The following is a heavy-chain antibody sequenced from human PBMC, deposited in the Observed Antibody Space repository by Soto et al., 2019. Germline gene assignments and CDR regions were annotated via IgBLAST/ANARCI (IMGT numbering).Heavy chain of an antibody. V-gene: IGHV5-51*01. CDR2: IYPGDSDT. CDR1: GYSFISYW. CDR3: ARTAATGKYYYGVDV. D-gene: IGHD6-13*01. Sequence: GASLKISCKGSGYSFISYWNGWVRQMPGKGLEWMGIIYPGDSDTRYSPSFQGQVTISADKSISTAYLQWSSLKASDTAMYYCARTAATGKYYYGVDVWGQGTTVTVSS. J-gene: IGHJ6*02.